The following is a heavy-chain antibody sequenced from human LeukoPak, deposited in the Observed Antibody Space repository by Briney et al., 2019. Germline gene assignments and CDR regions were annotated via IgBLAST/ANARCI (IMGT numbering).Heavy chain of an antibody. J-gene: IGHJ4*02. Sequence: PSGTLSLTCTVSGGSISSGSYYWSWIRQPAGKGLEWIGRIYASGSTNYNPSLKSRVTMSVDTPKNQFSLKLSSVTAADTAVYYCARSRGYSDYWGQGTLVTVSS. CDR2: IYASGST. CDR1: GGSISSGSYY. D-gene: IGHD5-18*01. V-gene: IGHV4-61*02. CDR3: ARSRGYSDY.